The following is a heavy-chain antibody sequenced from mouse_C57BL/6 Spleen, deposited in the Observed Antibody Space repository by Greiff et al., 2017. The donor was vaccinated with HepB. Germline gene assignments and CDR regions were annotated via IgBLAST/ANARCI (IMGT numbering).Heavy chain of an antibody. CDR1: GYTFTSYT. CDR2: INPSSGYT. V-gene: IGHV1-4*01. CDR3: ARALTGQYFDV. D-gene: IGHD4-1*01. J-gene: IGHJ1*03. Sequence: VQLQQSGAELARPGASVKMSCKASGYTFTSYTMHWVKQRPGQGLEWIGYINPSSGYTKYNQKFKDKATLTADTSSSTAYMQLSSLTSEDSAVYYCARALTGQYFDVWGTGTTVTVSS.